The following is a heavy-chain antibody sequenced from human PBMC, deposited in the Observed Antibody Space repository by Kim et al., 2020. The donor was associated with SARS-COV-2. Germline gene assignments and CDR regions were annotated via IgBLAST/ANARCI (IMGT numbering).Heavy chain of an antibody. CDR3: ARGVSGTTVVTLGLGYYYYYGMDG. CDR1: GGSFSGYY. D-gene: IGHD4-17*01. Sequence: SETLSLTCAVYGGSFSGYYWSWIRQPPGKGLEWIGEINHSGSTNYNPSLKSRVTISVDTSKNQFSLKLSSVTAADTAVYYCARGVSGTTVVTLGLGYYYYYGMDGWGQGTTGTVSP. V-gene: IGHV4-34*01. CDR2: INHSGST. J-gene: IGHJ6*01.